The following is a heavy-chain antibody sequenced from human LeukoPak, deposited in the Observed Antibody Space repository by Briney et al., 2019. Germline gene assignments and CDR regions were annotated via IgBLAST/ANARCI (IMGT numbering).Heavy chain of an antibody. J-gene: IGHJ4*02. V-gene: IGHV3-30*02. CDR3: EGLYYYDSSGHYPFDY. CDR1: GFTFSSDS. CDR2: IRYDGSNK. Sequence: GGSLTLSCAACGFTFSSDSMQWVRQAPGKEVEWVAFIRYDGSNKYYADSVKGRFTISRDNSKNTLYLQMNSLTAADTSVYYCEGLYYYDSSGHYPFDYWGQGTLVTVSS. D-gene: IGHD3-22*01.